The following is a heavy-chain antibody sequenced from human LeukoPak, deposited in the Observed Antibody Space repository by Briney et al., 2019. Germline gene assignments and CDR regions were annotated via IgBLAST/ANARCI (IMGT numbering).Heavy chain of an antibody. V-gene: IGHV1-69*05. J-gene: IGHJ5*02. CDR2: IIPIFGTA. CDR3: ARGPTMVRGVRWFDP. Sequence: GSSVKVSCKASGGTFSSYAISWVRQAPGQGLEWMGRIIPIFGTANYAQKFQGRVTITTDESTSTAYMELSSLRSEDTAVYYCARGPTMVRGVRWFDPWRQGTLVTVSS. CDR1: GGTFSSYA. D-gene: IGHD3-10*01.